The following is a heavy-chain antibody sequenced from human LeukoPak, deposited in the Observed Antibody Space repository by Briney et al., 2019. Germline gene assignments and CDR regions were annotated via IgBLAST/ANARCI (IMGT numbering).Heavy chain of an antibody. CDR1: GFTFSSYW. CDR2: ISSSGITI. V-gene: IGHV3-48*04. Sequence: GGSLRLSCAASGFTFSSYWMHWVRQAPGKGLEWVSYISSSGITIYYADSVRGRFTISRDNSKNSLYLQMNSLRAEDTAVYYCAGADTVTTLTLDYWGQGILVTVSS. J-gene: IGHJ4*02. CDR3: AGADTVTTLTLDY. D-gene: IGHD4-17*01.